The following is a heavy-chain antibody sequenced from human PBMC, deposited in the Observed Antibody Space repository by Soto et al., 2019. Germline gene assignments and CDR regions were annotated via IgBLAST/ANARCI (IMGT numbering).Heavy chain of an antibody. J-gene: IGHJ4*02. CDR1: GGSFSGYY. CDR2: INHSGST. Sequence: SETLSLTCAFYGGSFSGYYWTWIRQPPGTGLEWIGEINHSGSTNYNPSLKSRVTISVDTSKNQFSLKLTSVAAADTAVYYCARDKITGLFDYWGQGTLVTVSS. CDR3: ARDKITGLFDY. D-gene: IGHD2-8*02. V-gene: IGHV4-34*01.